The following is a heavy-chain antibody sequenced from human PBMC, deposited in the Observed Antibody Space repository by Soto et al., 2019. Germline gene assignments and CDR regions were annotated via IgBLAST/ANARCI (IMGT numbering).Heavy chain of an antibody. CDR3: ARSGRTSCYHAFDI. D-gene: IGHD2-2*01. V-gene: IGHV1-2*04. J-gene: IGHJ3*02. Sequence: VASVKVSCKASGYTFTGYYMHWVRQAPGQGLEWMGWINPNSGGTNYAQKFQGWVTMTRDTSISTAYMELSRLRSDDTAVYYCARSGRTSCYHAFDIWGQGTMVTVSS. CDR1: GYTFTGYY. CDR2: INPNSGGT.